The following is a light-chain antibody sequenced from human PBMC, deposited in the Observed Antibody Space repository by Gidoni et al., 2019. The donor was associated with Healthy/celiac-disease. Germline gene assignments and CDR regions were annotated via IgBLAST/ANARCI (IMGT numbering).Light chain of an antibody. CDR1: SSDVGGYNY. CDR3: SSYTSSSTYVV. V-gene: IGLV2-14*01. Sequence: QSALTQPAPVSGYPGQSITISCTGTSSDVGGYNYVSWYQQHPGKAPKLMIYEVSNRPSGVSNRFSGSKSGNTASLTISGLQAEDEADYYCSSYTSSSTYVVFGGGTKLTVL. J-gene: IGLJ2*01. CDR2: EVS.